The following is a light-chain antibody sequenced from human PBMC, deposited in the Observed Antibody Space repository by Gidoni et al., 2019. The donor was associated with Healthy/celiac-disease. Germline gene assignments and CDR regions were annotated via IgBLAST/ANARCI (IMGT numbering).Light chain of an antibody. V-gene: IGLV1-40*01. CDR1: SSNIGAGYD. CDR2: GNS. J-gene: IGLJ3*02. Sequence: QSVLTQPPSGSGAPGQRVTISCTGSSSNIGAGYDVHWYQQLPGTAPKLLIYGNSNRPSGVPDRFSGSKSGTSASLAITGLQAEDETDYYSQSYDSSLSAWVFGGGTKLTVL. CDR3: QSYDSSLSAWV.